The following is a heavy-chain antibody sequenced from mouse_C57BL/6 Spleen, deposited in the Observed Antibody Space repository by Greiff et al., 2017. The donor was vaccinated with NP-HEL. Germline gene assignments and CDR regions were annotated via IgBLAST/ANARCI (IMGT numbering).Heavy chain of an antibody. Sequence: EVQRVESGGGLVKPGGSLKLSCAASGFTFSSYAMSWVRQTPEKRLEWVATISDGGSYTYYPDNVKGRFTISRDNAKNNLYLQMSHLKSEDTAMYYCAREGDYVFAYWGQGTLVTVSA. CDR3: AREGDYVFAY. CDR1: GFTFSSYA. D-gene: IGHD2-4*01. V-gene: IGHV5-4*01. J-gene: IGHJ3*01. CDR2: ISDGGSYT.